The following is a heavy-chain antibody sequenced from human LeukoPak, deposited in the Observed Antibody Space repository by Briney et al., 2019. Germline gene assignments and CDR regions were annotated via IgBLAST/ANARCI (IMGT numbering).Heavy chain of an antibody. CDR2: IKQDGSEK. CDR3: ARDNFMITFGGVIGDFDY. J-gene: IGHJ4*02. D-gene: IGHD3-16*02. Sequence: PGGSLRLSCAASGFTFSSYWMSWVRQAPGKGLEWVANIKQDGSEKYYVDSVKGRFTISRDNAMNSLYLQMNSLRAEDTAVYYCARDNFMITFGGVIGDFDYWGQGTLVTVSS. CDR1: GFTFSSYW. V-gene: IGHV3-7*01.